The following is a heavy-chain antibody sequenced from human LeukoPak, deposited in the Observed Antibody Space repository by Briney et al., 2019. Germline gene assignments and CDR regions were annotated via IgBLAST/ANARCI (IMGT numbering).Heavy chain of an antibody. Sequence: PSETLSLTCAVYGGSFSGYYWSWIRQPPGKGLEWIGEINHSGSTNYNPSLKSQVTISVDTSKNQFSLKLSSVTAADTAVYYCARGPLSKYSRDAFDIWGQGTMVTVSS. CDR1: GGSFSGYY. CDR2: INHSGST. CDR3: ARGPLSKYSRDAFDI. J-gene: IGHJ3*02. V-gene: IGHV4-34*01. D-gene: IGHD2/OR15-2a*01.